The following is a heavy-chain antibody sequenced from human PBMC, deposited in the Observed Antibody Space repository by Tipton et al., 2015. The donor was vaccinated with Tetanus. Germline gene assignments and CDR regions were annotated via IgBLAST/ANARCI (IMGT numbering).Heavy chain of an antibody. CDR1: GFTFSSYT. CDR3: ARANYDSSKKGPFDS. Sequence: GSLRLSCAASGFTFSSYTLHWVRQGPGKGLEWVSAISSSSTYIYYADSVKGRFTIFRDNDKKSVYLQMNSLGADDTAVYYCARANYDSSKKGPFDSWGQGSLVIVS. CDR2: ISSSSTYI. J-gene: IGHJ4*02. V-gene: IGHV3-21*01. D-gene: IGHD1-7*01.